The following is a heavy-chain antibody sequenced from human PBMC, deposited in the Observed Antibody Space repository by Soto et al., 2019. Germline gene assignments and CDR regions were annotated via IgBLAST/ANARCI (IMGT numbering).Heavy chain of an antibody. J-gene: IGHJ4*02. Sequence: QITLKESGPTLVKPTQTLTLTCTFSGFSLSTSGVGVGWIRQPPGKALEWLALIYWDDAKHYSPSLKSRLTIPKDTSKNQVVLIMTNMDPVDKATYYCAHKGGGDRILDYWGQGTLVTVSS. CDR1: GFSLSTSGVG. V-gene: IGHV2-5*02. D-gene: IGHD3-16*01. CDR2: IYWDDAK. CDR3: AHKGGGDRILDY.